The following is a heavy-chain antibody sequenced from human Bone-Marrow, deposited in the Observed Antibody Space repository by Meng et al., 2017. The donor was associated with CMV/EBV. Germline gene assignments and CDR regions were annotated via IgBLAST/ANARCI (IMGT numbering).Heavy chain of an antibody. CDR2: INHSGST. Sequence: SETLSLTCAVYGGSFSGYYWSWIRQPPGKGLEWIGEINHSGSTNYNPSLKSRVTIAVDTSKNQFSLKPSSVTAADTAVYYCARGTIVVVPAAIGQSGYYYYYGMDVWGQGTTVTVSS. D-gene: IGHD2-2*01. CDR1: GGSFSGYY. V-gene: IGHV4-34*01. CDR3: ARGTIVVVPAAIGQSGYYYYYGMDV. J-gene: IGHJ6*02.